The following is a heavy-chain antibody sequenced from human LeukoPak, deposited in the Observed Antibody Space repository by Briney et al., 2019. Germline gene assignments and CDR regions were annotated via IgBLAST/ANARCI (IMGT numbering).Heavy chain of an antibody. D-gene: IGHD1-1*01. CDR1: GFTFSSYG. Sequence: KPGGSLRLSCAASGFTFSSYGMHWVRQAPGKGLEWVAVISYDGSNKYYADSVKGRFTISRDNSKNTLYLQMNSLRAEDTAVYYCAKLRTMDAFDIWSQGTMVTVSS. V-gene: IGHV3-30*18. CDR2: ISYDGSNK. CDR3: AKLRTMDAFDI. J-gene: IGHJ3*02.